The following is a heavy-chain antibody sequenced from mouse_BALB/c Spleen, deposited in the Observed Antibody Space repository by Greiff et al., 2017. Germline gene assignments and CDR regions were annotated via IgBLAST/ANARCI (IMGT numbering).Heavy chain of an antibody. D-gene: IGHD2-14*01. CDR3: GYDALAY. CDR2: ISSGGSYT. J-gene: IGHJ3*01. V-gene: IGHV5-9-4*01. CDR1: GFTFSSYA. Sequence: EVMLVESGGGLVKPGGSLKLSCAASGFTFSSYAMSWVRQSPEKRLEWVAEISSGGSYTYYPDTVTGRFTISRDNAKNTLYLEMSSLRSEDTAMYYCGYDALAYWGQGTLVTVSA.